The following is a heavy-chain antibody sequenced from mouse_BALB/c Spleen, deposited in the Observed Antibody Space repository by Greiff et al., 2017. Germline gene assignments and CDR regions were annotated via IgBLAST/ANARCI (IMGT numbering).Heavy chain of an antibody. Sequence: EVMLVESGGGLVKPGGSLKLSCAASGFTFSDYYMYWVRQTPEKRLEWVATISDGGSYTYYPDSVKGRFTISRDNAKNNLYLQMSSLKSEDTAMYYCARDGGTTVVDYWGQGTSVTVSS. CDR2: ISDGGSYT. CDR1: GFTFSDYY. J-gene: IGHJ4*01. V-gene: IGHV5-4*02. CDR3: ARDGGTTVVDY. D-gene: IGHD1-1*01.